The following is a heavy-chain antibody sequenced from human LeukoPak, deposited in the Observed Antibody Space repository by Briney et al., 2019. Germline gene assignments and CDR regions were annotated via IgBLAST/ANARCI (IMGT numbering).Heavy chain of an antibody. CDR3: ARQPTQYFFDY. J-gene: IGHJ4*02. Sequence: SETLSLTCTVPGGSMSGSNWGTIWQPAGKGLEWIGRIYTSGSTNYNPSLKSRVTISVDTSKNQFSLKLSSVTAADTAVYYCARQPTQYFFDYWGQGTLVTVSS. CDR1: GGSMSGSN. V-gene: IGHV4-4*07. CDR2: IYTSGST.